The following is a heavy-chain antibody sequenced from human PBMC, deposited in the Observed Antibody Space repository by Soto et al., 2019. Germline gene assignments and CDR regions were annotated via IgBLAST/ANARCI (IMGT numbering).Heavy chain of an antibody. Sequence: QVQLVESGGGVVQPGRSLRLSCAASGFTFRSNAIHWVRQAPGKGLEWVAVISYDGSNQHYGDSVKGRFIISRDNSKNTVYLQMNSLRAEDTAVYYCAKEYGTGTALEYWGQGALVTVSS. CDR1: GFTFRSNA. CDR3: AKEYGTGTALEY. J-gene: IGHJ4*02. CDR2: ISYDGSNQ. V-gene: IGHV3-30*18. D-gene: IGHD1-7*01.